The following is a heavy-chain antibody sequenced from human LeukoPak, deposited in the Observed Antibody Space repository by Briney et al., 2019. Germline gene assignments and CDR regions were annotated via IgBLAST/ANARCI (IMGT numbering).Heavy chain of an antibody. D-gene: IGHD3-22*01. CDR2: INPSGGST. V-gene: IGHV1-46*01. J-gene: IGHJ4*02. CDR3: ARAVKYYYDSSGYYPNYFDY. Sequence: ASVKVSCKASGYTFTSYYMHWVRQAPGQGLEWMGIINPSGGSTSYAQKFQGRVTMTRDTSTSTVYMELSSLRSEDTAVYYCARAVKYYYDSSGYYPNYFDYWAREPWSPSPQ. CDR1: GYTFTSYY.